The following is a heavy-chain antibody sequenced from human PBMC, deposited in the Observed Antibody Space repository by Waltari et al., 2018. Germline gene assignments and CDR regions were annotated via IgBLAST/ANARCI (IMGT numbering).Heavy chain of an antibody. J-gene: IGHJ4*02. CDR3: ARDVPTYESTGHPLNDF. V-gene: IGHV3-48*04. CDR2: ISSTSSTI. D-gene: IGHD3-22*01. CDR1: GFTFSRHS. Sequence: EVHLVESGGGLVQPGGSLRLSCAASGFTFSRHSMNWVRQAPGKGLEWLSYISSTSSTIYYAYALQGRFTVSRDNAKNSLYLQMDSLTAEDTAVYYCARDVPTYESTGHPLNDFWGQGTLVTVSS.